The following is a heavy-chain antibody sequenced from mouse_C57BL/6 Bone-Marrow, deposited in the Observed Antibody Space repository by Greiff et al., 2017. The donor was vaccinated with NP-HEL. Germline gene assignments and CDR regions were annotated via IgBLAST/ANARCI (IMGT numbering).Heavy chain of an antibody. V-gene: IGHV5-6*02. Sequence: EVMLVESGGDLVKPGGSLKLSCAASGFTFSSYGMSWVRQTPDKRLEWVATISSGGSYTYYPDSVKGRFTISRDNAKNTLYLQMSSLKSEDTAMYYCARRGSSCYLYYAIDYWGQGTSVTVSS. J-gene: IGHJ4*01. CDR3: ARRGSSCYLYYAIDY. D-gene: IGHD3-2*02. CDR1: GFTFSSYG. CDR2: ISSGGSYT.